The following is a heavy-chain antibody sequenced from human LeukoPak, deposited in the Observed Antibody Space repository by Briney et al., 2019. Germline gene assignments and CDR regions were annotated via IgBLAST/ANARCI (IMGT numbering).Heavy chain of an antibody. Sequence: GGSLRLSCAASGFSFSTYEMNWVRQAPGKGLEWLSYISSSGSAIYSADSVKGRFTISRDNAKNSLYLQMNSLRAEDRAVYYCVRGLVVAATPPYSYYGMDVWGKGTTVTVSS. V-gene: IGHV3-48*03. J-gene: IGHJ6*04. CDR1: GFSFSTYE. CDR2: ISSSGSAI. D-gene: IGHD2-15*01. CDR3: VRGLVVAATPPYSYYGMDV.